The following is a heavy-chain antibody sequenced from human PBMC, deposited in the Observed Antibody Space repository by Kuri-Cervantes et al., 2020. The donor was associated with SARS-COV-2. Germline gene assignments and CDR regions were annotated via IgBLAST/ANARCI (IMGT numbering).Heavy chain of an antibody. Sequence: GGSLRLSCAASGFTFSSYSMNWVRQAPGKGLEWVSSISSSSSYIYYADSVKGRFTISRDNAKNSLYLQMNSLRAGDTAVYYCARALDGVVTRYYYYYGMDVWGQGTTVTVSS. V-gene: IGHV3-21*01. CDR1: GFTFSSYS. J-gene: IGHJ6*02. CDR2: ISSSSSYI. D-gene: IGHD3-3*01. CDR3: ARALDGVVTRYYYYYGMDV.